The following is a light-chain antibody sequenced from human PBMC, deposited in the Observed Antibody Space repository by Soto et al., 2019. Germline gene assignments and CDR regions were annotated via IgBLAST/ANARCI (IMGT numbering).Light chain of an antibody. Sequence: EIVLTQSPDTLSLSPGERATLSCRASQSVRSSLAWYPQKPGQAPRLLIYDASNRPTGIPARFSGSGSGTDCPLTISSLEPQAFAVDYCQQRSNWPPEVTFGPGTKVDIK. CDR2: DAS. CDR3: QQRSNWPPEVT. V-gene: IGKV3-11*01. CDR1: QSVRSS. J-gene: IGKJ3*01.